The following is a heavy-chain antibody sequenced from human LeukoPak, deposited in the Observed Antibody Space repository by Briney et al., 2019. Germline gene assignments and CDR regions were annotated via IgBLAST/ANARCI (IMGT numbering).Heavy chain of an antibody. CDR1: GFTFSDYY. J-gene: IGHJ4*02. CDR3: AKDRSLGSGYDWDY. V-gene: IGHV3-11*01. Sequence: GGSLRLSCAASGFTFSDYYMSWIRQAPGKGLEWVSYISSSGSTIYYADSVRGRFTISRDNAKNSLYLQMNSLRAEDTALYYCAKDRSLGSGYDWDYWGQGTLVTVSS. D-gene: IGHD5-12*01. CDR2: ISSSGSTI.